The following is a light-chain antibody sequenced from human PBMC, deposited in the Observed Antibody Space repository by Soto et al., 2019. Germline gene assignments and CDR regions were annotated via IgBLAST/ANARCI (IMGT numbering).Light chain of an antibody. Sequence: DIQMTQSPSTLSASVGDRVTITCRASQSISSWLAWYQQKPGKAPNLLIYAASTLQTGVPSRFSGSGSGTDFTLTISCLQSEDFATYYCQQYYSYPRTFGQGTKVDIK. CDR1: QSISSW. J-gene: IGKJ1*01. CDR3: QQYYSYPRT. CDR2: AAS. V-gene: IGKV1-5*01.